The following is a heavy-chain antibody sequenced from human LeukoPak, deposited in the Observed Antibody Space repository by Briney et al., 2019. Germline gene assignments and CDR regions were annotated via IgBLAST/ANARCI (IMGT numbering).Heavy chain of an antibody. J-gene: IGHJ4*02. V-gene: IGHV1-2*06. CDR2: INPNSGGT. CDR1: GYTFTGYY. Sequence: ASVKVSCKASGYTFTGYYMHWVRQAPGQGLEWMGRINPNSGGTNYAQKSQGRVTMTRDTSISTAYMELSRLRSDDTAVYYCARVYYYGSGSYYNVNPYYFDYWGQGTLVTVSS. CDR3: ARVYYYGSGSYYNVNPYYFDY. D-gene: IGHD3-10*01.